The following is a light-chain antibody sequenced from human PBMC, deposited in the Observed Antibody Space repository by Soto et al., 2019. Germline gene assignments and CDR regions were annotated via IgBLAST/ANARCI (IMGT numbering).Light chain of an antibody. CDR3: HSYDSSNFV. CDR2: EDK. Sequence: NFMLTQPHSVSGSPGKTVTISCTRSSGSIASYYVQWYQQRPGSAPTTVIYEDKQRPSGVPDRFSGSIDSSSNSASLTISGLETEDEADYYCHSYDSSNFVFGSGTSHRP. CDR1: SGSIASYY. J-gene: IGLJ1*01. V-gene: IGLV6-57*04.